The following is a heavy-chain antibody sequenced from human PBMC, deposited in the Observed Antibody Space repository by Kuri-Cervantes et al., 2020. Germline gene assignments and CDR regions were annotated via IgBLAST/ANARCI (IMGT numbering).Heavy chain of an antibody. D-gene: IGHD5-18*01. Sequence: GGSLRLSCKVSGYTLTELSMHRVRQAPGKGLEWMGGFDPEDGETIYAQKFQGRVTMTEDTSTDTAYMELSSLRSEDTAVYYCATSSGYTAMAAFDYWGQGTLVTVSS. CDR2: FDPEDGET. V-gene: IGHV1-24*01. J-gene: IGHJ4*02. CDR3: ATSSGYTAMAAFDY. CDR1: GYTLTELS.